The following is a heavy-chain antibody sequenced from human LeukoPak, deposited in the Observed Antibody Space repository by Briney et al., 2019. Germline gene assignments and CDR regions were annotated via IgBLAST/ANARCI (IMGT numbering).Heavy chain of an antibody. J-gene: IGHJ6*02. CDR2: IYYIGST. V-gene: IGHV4-59*01. Sequence: SETLSLTCAVSGGSNSGNYWSWIRQPPGKGLEWIGYIYYIGSTNYNPSLKSRVTMSVDTSKNQFSLKLNSVTAADTAVYYCARENYYGMEVWGQGTTVIVSS. CDR3: ARENYYGMEV. CDR1: GGSNSGNY.